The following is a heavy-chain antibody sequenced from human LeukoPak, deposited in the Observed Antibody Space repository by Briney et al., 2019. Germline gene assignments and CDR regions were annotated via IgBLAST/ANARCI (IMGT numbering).Heavy chain of an antibody. CDR2: INHSGST. J-gene: IGHJ6*02. V-gene: IGHV4-34*01. CDR1: GGSISSYY. D-gene: IGHD3-3*01. Sequence: PSETLSLTCTVSGGSISSYYWSWIRQPPGKGLEWIGEINHSGSTNYNPSLKSRVTISVDTSKNQFSLKLSSVTAADTAVYYCARGKVFFGVVTDSGYRADRAYSDYYGMDVWGQGTTVTVSS. CDR3: ARGKVFFGVVTDSGYRADRAYSDYYGMDV.